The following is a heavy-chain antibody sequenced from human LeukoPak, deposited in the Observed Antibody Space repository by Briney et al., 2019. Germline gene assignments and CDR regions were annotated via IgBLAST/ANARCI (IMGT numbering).Heavy chain of an antibody. J-gene: IGHJ6*03. V-gene: IGHV4-34*03. CDR2: INHSGST. CDR1: GGSFSGYY. CDR3: V. Sequence: PSETLSLTCAVYGGSFSGYYWNWIRQPPGKGLEWIGEINHSGSTNYNPSLKSRVTISVDTSKNQFSLNRISVTAADTAYYMDVWGKRTTVTGSS.